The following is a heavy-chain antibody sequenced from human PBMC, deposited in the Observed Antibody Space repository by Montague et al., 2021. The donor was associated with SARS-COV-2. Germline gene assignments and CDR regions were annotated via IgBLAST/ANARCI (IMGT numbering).Heavy chain of an antibody. CDR1: GGSVSSGGYY. D-gene: IGHD6-13*01. CDR2: IYYSGST. V-gene: IGHV4-61*08. J-gene: IGHJ4*02. CDR3: ARVSLAAAATRSDY. Sequence: SETPSLTCTVSGGSVSSGGYYWSWIRQPPGKGLEWIGYIYYSGSTNYXPSLKSRVTISLDTSKNQFSLKLTSVTAADTAVYYCARVSLAAAATRSDYWGQGTLVTVSS.